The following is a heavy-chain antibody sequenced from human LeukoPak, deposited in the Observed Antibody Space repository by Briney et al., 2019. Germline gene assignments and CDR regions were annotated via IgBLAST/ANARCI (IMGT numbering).Heavy chain of an antibody. Sequence: PGGSLRLSCAASGFTFDDYAMHWVRQAPGKGLEGVSGISWNSGSIGYADSVKGRFTISRDNAKNSLYLQMNSLRSEDTAVYYCARDRGGYSYGHYYYYYMDVWGKGTTVTVSS. V-gene: IGHV3-9*01. CDR3: ARDRGGYSYGHYYYYYMDV. D-gene: IGHD5-18*01. J-gene: IGHJ6*03. CDR1: GFTFDDYA. CDR2: ISWNSGSI.